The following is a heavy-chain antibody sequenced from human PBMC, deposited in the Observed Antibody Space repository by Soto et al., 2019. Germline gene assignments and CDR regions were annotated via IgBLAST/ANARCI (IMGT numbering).Heavy chain of an antibody. V-gene: IGHV4-59*01. D-gene: IGHD3-22*01. CDR1: GGSISSYY. Sequence: SETLSLTCAVSGGSISSYYWSWIRQPPGKGLEWIGYIYYSGSTNYNPSLKSRVTISVDTSKNQFSLKLSSVTAADTAVYYCERVRSFYGSGYIFDYWGQGTLVTVYS. CDR3: ERVRSFYGSGYIFDY. J-gene: IGHJ4*02. CDR2: IYYSGST.